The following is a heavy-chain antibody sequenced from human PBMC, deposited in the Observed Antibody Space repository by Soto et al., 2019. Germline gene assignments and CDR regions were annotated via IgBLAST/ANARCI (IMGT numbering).Heavy chain of an antibody. D-gene: IGHD2-15*01. CDR3: ARLVVVAGGHDAFDI. Sequence: QVQLVQSGAEVKKPGSSVKASCKASGGTFSSYAISWVRQAPVQGLEWMGGILPIFGTANYAQKFQGRVTITADESTSPAYMELSSLRSEDTAVYYCARLVVVAGGHDAFDIWGQGTMVTVSS. J-gene: IGHJ3*02. CDR1: GGTFSSYA. V-gene: IGHV1-69*01. CDR2: ILPIFGTA.